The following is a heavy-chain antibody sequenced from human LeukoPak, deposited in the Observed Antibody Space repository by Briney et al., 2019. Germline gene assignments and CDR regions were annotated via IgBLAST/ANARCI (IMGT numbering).Heavy chain of an antibody. D-gene: IGHD1-26*01. J-gene: IGHJ4*02. V-gene: IGHV3-23*01. CDR2: VSTSGGTT. CDR1: GFTFDDYA. Sequence: GGSLRLSCAASGFTFDDYAMHWVRQTAGKGLEWVSAVSTSGGTTYYVDSVKGRFTISRDNSNNTVYLQMNSLRAEDTAVYYCAKDHSGYFDSWGQGTLVTVSS. CDR3: AKDHSGYFDS.